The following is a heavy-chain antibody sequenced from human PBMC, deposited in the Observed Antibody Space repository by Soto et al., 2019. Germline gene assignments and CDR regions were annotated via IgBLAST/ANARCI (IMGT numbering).Heavy chain of an antibody. V-gene: IGHV1-58*01. CDR2: IIVGTGQT. CDR1: GFTFSNAP. J-gene: IGHJ3*02. Sequence: GDSVKGSFNSSGFTFSNAPVQWVRHALGQRLEWIGWIIVGTGQTKSAQNLQERITITRDMSTSTAYMELSSLRSEDTAVYYCAAELYSGGRCCSFDIWGQGTMVTVTS. D-gene: IGHD2-15*01. CDR3: AAELYSGGRCCSFDI.